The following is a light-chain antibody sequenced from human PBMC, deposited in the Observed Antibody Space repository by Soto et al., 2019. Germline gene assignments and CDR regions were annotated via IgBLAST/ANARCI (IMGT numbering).Light chain of an antibody. CDR2: RNN. J-gene: IGLJ2*01. Sequence: QSVLTQPPSASGTPGQRVTISCSGSSSNIGSNYVYWYQQLPGTATKLLIYRNNQRPSGVPDRFSGSKSGTSASLAISGLRSEDEDDYYCAAWDDSLSGGGVVFGGGTKLTVL. CDR3: AAWDDSLSGGGVV. V-gene: IGLV1-47*01. CDR1: SSNIGSNY.